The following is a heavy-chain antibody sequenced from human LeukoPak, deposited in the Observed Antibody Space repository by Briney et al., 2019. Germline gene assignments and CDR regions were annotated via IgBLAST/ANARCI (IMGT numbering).Heavy chain of an antibody. Sequence: SETLSLTCTVSGGSISSYYWSWIRQPPGKGLEWIGYIYYSGSTNYNPSLKSRVTISVDTSKNQFSLKLSSVTAADTAVYYCARQCMITFGGVIVAYFDYWGQGTLVTVSS. V-gene: IGHV4-59*08. CDR2: IYYSGST. J-gene: IGHJ4*02. CDR1: GGSISSYY. D-gene: IGHD3-16*02. CDR3: ARQCMITFGGVIVAYFDY.